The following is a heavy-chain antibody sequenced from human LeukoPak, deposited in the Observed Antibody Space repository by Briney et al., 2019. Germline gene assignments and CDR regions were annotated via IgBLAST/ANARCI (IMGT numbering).Heavy chain of an antibody. Sequence: GGSLRLSCAASGFTFSSSAMSWVRQAPGKGLEWVSAISNNGGYTYYADSVQGRFTISRDNSKSTLCLQMNGLRVEDTAVYYCAKQLGYCSDGSCYFPYWGQGTLVTVSS. CDR3: AKQLGYCSDGSCYFPY. CDR1: GFTFSSSA. D-gene: IGHD2-15*01. CDR2: ISNNGGYT. J-gene: IGHJ4*02. V-gene: IGHV3-23*01.